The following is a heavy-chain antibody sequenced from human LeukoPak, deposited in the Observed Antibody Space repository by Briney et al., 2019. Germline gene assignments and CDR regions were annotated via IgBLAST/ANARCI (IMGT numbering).Heavy chain of an antibody. D-gene: IGHD6-13*01. J-gene: IGHJ6*03. CDR1: GFTSDDYG. CDR3: ARLASSSWDHYYYYMDV. V-gene: IGHV3-20*01. Sequence: GRSLRLSCAASGFTSDDYGMSWVRQAPGKGLEWVSGINWNGGSTGYADSVKGRFTISRDNAKNSLYLQMNSLRAEDTALYHCARLASSSWDHYYYYMDVWGKGTTVTVSS. CDR2: INWNGGST.